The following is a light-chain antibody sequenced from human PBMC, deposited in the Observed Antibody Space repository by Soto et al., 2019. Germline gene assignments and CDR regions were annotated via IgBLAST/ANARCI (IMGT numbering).Light chain of an antibody. CDR3: AVWDDGLDAWM. V-gene: IGLV1-44*01. CDR1: RSNIGSNS. J-gene: IGLJ3*02. Sequence: QSVLTQSPSASGTPGQRVTMSCSGSRSNIGSNSVSWYQQLPGTVPKLLIYGYNERPLGVPDRFSGSKSGTSASLAISRRQSEDEAHYYCAVWDDGLDAWMFGGGTKLTVL. CDR2: GYN.